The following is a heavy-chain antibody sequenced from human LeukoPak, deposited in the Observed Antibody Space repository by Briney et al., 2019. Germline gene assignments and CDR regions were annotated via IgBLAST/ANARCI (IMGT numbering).Heavy chain of an antibody. CDR3: AREGGDPKPTAMAYDY. V-gene: IGHV1-46*01. J-gene: IGHJ4*02. CDR2: INPSGGST. Sequence: ASVKVSCKASGYTFTSYYMHWVRQAPGQWLEWMGIINPSGGSTSYAQKFQGRVTMTRDTSTSTVYMELSSLRSEDTAVYYCAREGGDPKPTAMAYDYWGQGTLVTVSS. CDR1: GYTFTSYY. D-gene: IGHD5-18*01.